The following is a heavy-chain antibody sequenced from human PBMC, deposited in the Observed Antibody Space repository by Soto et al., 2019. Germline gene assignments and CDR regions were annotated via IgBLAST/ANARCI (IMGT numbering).Heavy chain of an antibody. J-gene: IGHJ4*02. D-gene: IGHD6-6*01. CDR2: ISGSSTTI. CDR1: GFSFSDSY. Sequence: VHLVESGGGLVKPGGSVRLSCAASGFSFSDSYMSWVRQAPGKGLEWVSYISGSSTTISHADSVKGRFTISRDNGKNSVYLQMDSLRAEDTAVYYCARFLGGIPARPFDRWGQATLVTVSS. CDR3: ARFLGGIPARPFDR. V-gene: IGHV3-11*01.